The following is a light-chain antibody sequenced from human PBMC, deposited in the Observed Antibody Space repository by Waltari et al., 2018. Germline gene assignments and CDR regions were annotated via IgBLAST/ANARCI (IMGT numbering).Light chain of an antibody. J-gene: IGLJ3*02. CDR3: CSYAGSHVWV. CDR2: DVN. Sequence: QSALTQPRSVSGSPGQSVTISCIGTRRDVGGYNYVPWYQLHPGEAPKLIIFDVNNLPSGVPERFSGLKSGNTAPLTISVLQAGDEADYCCCSYAGSHVWVFGGGTNLAV. CDR1: RRDVGGYNY. V-gene: IGLV2-11*01.